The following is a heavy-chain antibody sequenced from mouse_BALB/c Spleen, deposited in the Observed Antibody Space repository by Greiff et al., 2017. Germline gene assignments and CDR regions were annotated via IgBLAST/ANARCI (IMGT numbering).Heavy chain of an antibody. CDR2: ISDGGSYT. Sequence: EVQLVESGGGLVKPGGSLKLSCAASGFTFSDYYMYWVRQTPEKRLEWVATISDGGSYTYYPDSVKGRFTISRDNAKNNLYLQMSSLKSEDTAMYYCARDYYRYDGAMDYWGQGTSVTVSS. CDR3: ARDYYRYDGAMDY. CDR1: GFTFSDYY. V-gene: IGHV5-4*02. D-gene: IGHD2-14*01. J-gene: IGHJ4*01.